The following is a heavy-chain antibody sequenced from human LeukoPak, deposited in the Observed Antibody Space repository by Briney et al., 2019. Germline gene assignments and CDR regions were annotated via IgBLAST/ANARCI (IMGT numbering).Heavy chain of an antibody. V-gene: IGHV4-59*08. CDR1: GGSISGYY. CDR2: IFYSGST. CDR3: ARTNPSFDY. Sequence: SETLSLTCTVSGGSISGYYWSWIRQPPGKGLEWIGYIFYSGSTNYNPSLKSRVTISVDTSKNQVSLKLRSVTAADTAVYYCARTNPSFDYWGQGTLVTVSS. J-gene: IGHJ4*02.